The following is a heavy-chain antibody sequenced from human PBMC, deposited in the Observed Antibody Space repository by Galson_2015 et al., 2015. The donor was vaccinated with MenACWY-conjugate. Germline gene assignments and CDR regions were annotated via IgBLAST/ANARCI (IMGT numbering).Heavy chain of an antibody. Sequence: SVKVSCKASRYSVTSHYIHWVRQAPGQGLEWMGLINPNGGITIYAQKFQGRVTVARDTSTSTVFLELSSLTSDDTAVYYCARDGASDCSGETCHSSDAFEVWGQETIVTGSS. V-gene: IGHV1-46*01. CDR2: INPNGGIT. D-gene: IGHD2-15*01. CDR3: ARDGASDCSGETCHSSDAFEV. CDR1: RYSVTSHY. J-gene: IGHJ3*01.